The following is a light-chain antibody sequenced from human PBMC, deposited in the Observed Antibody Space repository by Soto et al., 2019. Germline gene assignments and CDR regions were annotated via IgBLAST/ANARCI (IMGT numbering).Light chain of an antibody. V-gene: IGKV1-5*01. CDR1: QSISSR. J-gene: IGKJ1*01. CDR2: AAS. CDR3: QQYGSSTWT. Sequence: DIQMTQSPSTLSASVGDRVTITCRDSQSISSRLAWYAQKPGKDPKILIYAASGLDSGVPSRFSGSGAGTEFILTLSSLQPDDFAVYYCQQYGSSTWTFGQGTQVDIK.